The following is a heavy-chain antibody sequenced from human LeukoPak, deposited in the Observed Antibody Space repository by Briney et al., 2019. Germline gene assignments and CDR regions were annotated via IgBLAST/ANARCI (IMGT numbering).Heavy chain of an antibody. Sequence: SQTLSLTCTVSGGSISSGDYYWSWIRQPPGKGLEWIGYIYYSGSTYYNPSLKSRVTISVDTSKNQFSLKLSSVTAADTAVYYCARHAAFYYGSGSYRPFDYWGQGTLVTVSS. CDR1: GGSISSGDYY. J-gene: IGHJ4*02. CDR3: ARHAAFYYGSGSYRPFDY. D-gene: IGHD3-10*01. V-gene: IGHV4-30-4*08. CDR2: IYYSGST.